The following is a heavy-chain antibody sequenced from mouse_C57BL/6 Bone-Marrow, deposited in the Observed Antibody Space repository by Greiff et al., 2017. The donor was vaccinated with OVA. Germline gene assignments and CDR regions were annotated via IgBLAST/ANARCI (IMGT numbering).Heavy chain of an antibody. CDR2: IYPGSGNI. CDR1: GYTFTDYY. V-gene: IGHV1-76*01. D-gene: IGHD2-2*01. J-gene: IGHJ2*01. CDR3: ARSERLRDYFDS. Sequence: VQLQQSGAELVRPGASVKLSCKASGYTFTDYYISWVKQRPGQGLEWIARIYPGSGNIYYNEKFKGKATLTAEKSSSTAYMQLSSLTSDDSAVYFGARSERLRDYFDSWGQGTTLTVSP.